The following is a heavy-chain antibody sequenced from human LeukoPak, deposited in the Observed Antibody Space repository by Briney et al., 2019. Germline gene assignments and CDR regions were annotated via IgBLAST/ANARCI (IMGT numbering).Heavy chain of an antibody. CDR1: GFTFSRYS. V-gene: IGHV3-48*01. Sequence: GGSLRLSCAASGFTFSRYSMNWVRQAPGKGLEWVSYISSSSSTIHYADSVKGRFTISRDNAKNSLYLQMNSLRAEDTAVYYCARDRKLLDAFDIWGQGRMVTVSS. CDR2: ISSSSSTI. D-gene: IGHD2-15*01. J-gene: IGHJ3*02. CDR3: ARDRKLLDAFDI.